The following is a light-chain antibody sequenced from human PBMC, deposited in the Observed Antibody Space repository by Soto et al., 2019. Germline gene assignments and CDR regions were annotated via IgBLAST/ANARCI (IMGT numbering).Light chain of an antibody. V-gene: IGLV2-23*02. Sequence: QSVLTQSASVSGSPGQSITISCTGTSSDVGNYNYVSWYQQHPGKDPKLIIFNVNKRPSGVSNRFSGSKSGNTASLTISGLQAEDEADYYCCSYAGSSTPYVFGTGTKVTVL. CDR2: NVN. J-gene: IGLJ1*01. CDR3: CSYAGSSTPYV. CDR1: SSDVGNYNY.